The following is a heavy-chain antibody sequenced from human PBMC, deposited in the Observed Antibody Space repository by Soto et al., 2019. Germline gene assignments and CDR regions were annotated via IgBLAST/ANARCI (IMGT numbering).Heavy chain of an antibody. CDR1: EGTFNSYA. Sequence: GDSVKVYCKAAEGTFNSYAIAWVRQAPGQGLEWMGGIIPYYNTLNYAQKFQDRVTITADDSTNTVYMELSSLRSDDTAVYFCASGASRWQPYFFHSWAPGTLVTVSS. CDR2: IIPYYNTL. J-gene: IGHJ4*02. V-gene: IGHV1-69*13. CDR3: ASGASRWQPYFFHS. D-gene: IGHD6-13*01.